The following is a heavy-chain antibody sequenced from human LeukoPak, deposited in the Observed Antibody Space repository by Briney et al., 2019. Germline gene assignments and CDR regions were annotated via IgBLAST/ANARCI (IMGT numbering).Heavy chain of an antibody. V-gene: IGHV3-23*01. CDR1: GFTFSSYA. D-gene: IGHD3-16*02. J-gene: IGHJ4*02. CDR2: ISGSGGST. Sequence: GGSLRLSCAASGFTFSSYAMSWVRQAPGEGLEWVSAISGSGGSTYYADSVKGRFTISRDNAKNSLYLQMNSLRAEDTAVYYCARGQGMITFGGVIVSNFDYWGQGTLVTVSS. CDR3: ARGQGMITFGGVIVSNFDY.